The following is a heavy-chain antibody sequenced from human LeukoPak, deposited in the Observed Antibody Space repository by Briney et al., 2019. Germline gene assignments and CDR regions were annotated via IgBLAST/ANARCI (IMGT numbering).Heavy chain of an antibody. V-gene: IGHV1-18*01. CDR2: ISAYNGNT. Sequence: ASVKVSCKASGYTFTSYGISWVRQAPGQGLEWMGWISAYNGNTNYAQKLQGRVTMTTDTSTSTAYMELRSLRSDDTAVYYCASPEKYYYDSSGPFDYWGQGTLVTVSS. D-gene: IGHD3-22*01. CDR1: GYTFTSYG. CDR3: ASPEKYYYDSSGPFDY. J-gene: IGHJ4*02.